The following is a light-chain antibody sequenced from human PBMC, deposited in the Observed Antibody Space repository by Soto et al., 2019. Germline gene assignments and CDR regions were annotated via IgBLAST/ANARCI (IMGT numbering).Light chain of an antibody. V-gene: IGLV1-47*02. CDR2: SNN. CDR3: AAWDDSLSVLYV. Sequence: QAVVTQPPSASGTPGQRVTISCSGSSSNIGSNYVYWYQQLPGTAPKLLIYSNNQRPSGVPDRFSGSKSGTSASLAISGLRSEDEADYYCAAWDDSLSVLYVFGTGTKLTVL. J-gene: IGLJ1*01. CDR1: SSNIGSNY.